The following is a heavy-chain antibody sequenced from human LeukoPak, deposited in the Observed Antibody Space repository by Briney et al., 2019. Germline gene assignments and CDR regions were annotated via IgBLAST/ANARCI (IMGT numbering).Heavy chain of an antibody. CDR1: GGSISGSTYF. CDR2: IYYSGST. D-gene: IGHD3-22*01. Sequence: SETLSLTCTVSGGSISGSTYFWGWIRQSPGKGLEWIGSIYYSGSTYYNPSLKSRVAISVDRSKNQFSLKLSSVTAADTAVYYCARQWDYYDSSGYYGYYFDYWGQGTLVTVSS. V-gene: IGHV4-39*07. CDR3: ARQWDYYDSSGYYGYYFDY. J-gene: IGHJ4*02.